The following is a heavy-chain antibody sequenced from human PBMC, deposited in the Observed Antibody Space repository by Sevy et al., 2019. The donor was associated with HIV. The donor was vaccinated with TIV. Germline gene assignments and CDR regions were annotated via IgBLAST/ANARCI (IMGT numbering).Heavy chain of an antibody. D-gene: IGHD3-22*01. J-gene: IGHJ6*02. CDR1: GFTFSSYG. CDR3: VKEKYYYDSSGYGNYGIDV. CDR2: IRFDGSKT. V-gene: IGHV3-30*02. Sequence: GGSLRLSCAASGFTFSSYGMHWVRQAPGKGLEWVAFIRFDGSKTYYADSVKGRFTISRDNSKNRLYLQMNSLRAEDTALYYCVKEKYYYDSSGYGNYGIDVWGQGITVTVSS.